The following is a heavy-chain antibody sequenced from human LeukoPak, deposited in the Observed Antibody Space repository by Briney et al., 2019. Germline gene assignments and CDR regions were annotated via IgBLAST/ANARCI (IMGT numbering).Heavy chain of an antibody. CDR1: GFTFSSYS. V-gene: IGHV3-21*01. CDR2: ISSSSSYI. D-gene: IGHD5-12*01. Sequence: GSLRLSCXASGFTFSSYSMNWVRQAPGKGLEWVSSISSSSSYIYYADSVKGRFTISRDNAKNSLYLQMNSLRAEDTAVYYCARGPYGGYATPSDYWGQGTLVTVSS. J-gene: IGHJ4*02. CDR3: ARGPYGGYATPSDY.